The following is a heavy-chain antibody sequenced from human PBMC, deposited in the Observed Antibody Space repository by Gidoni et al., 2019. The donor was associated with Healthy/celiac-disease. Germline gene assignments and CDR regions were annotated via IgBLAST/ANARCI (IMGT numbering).Heavy chain of an antibody. V-gene: IGHV3-21*01. Sequence: EVQLVESGGGLVKPGGSLRLSCAAYGFTVSRYSMNWVRQAPGKGLGWVSSITSSNYIYYADSVKGRFTISRDNAKNSLYLHMNSLRAEDTALYYCARADTAMVSVHYGMDVWGQGTTVTVSS. CDR3: ARADTAMVSVHYGMDV. CDR2: ITSSNYI. CDR1: GFTVSRYS. D-gene: IGHD5-18*01. J-gene: IGHJ6*02.